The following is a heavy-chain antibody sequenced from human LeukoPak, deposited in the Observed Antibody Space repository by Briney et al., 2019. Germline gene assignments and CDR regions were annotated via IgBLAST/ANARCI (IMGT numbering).Heavy chain of an antibody. CDR2: IRSKAYGGTT. CDR1: GFTFGGYA. D-gene: IGHD3-22*01. J-gene: IGHJ4*02. Sequence: GGSLRLSCIASGFTFGGYALSWFRQAPGKGLQWVGCIRSKAYGGTTEYAASVKGRFTISRDDSKSIAYLQMNSLQIEDTAVYHCTRHLEDSSGYYHFDSWGLGTLVTVSS. V-gene: IGHV3-49*03. CDR3: TRHLEDSSGYYHFDS.